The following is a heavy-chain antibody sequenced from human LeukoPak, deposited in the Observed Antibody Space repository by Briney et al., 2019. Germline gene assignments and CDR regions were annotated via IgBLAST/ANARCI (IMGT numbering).Heavy chain of an antibody. J-gene: IGHJ4*02. CDR2: ITNKAFGGTA. Sequence: GGSLRLSCTTSGFNFGDYAMSWFRQAPEKGLEGVGFITNKAFGGTAEYAASVKGRFTISRDDSRSIAYLQMDSLRTEDTGVYYCTRDEYGVGSNFFDYWGQGTLVTVST. CDR1: GFNFGDYA. CDR3: TRDEYGVGSNFFDY. D-gene: IGHD4-17*01. V-gene: IGHV3-49*03.